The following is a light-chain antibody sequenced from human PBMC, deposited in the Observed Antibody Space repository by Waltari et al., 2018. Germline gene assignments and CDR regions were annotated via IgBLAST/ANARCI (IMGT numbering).Light chain of an antibody. J-gene: IGLJ1*01. V-gene: IGLV2-14*01. Sequence: QSALTQPASVSGSPGQSITISCTGTSSDVGGYNYVSWYQQHPGKAPKLIIYEVSNRPSGVSSRFSGSESGNTASLTISGLQAEDEADYFCGSYTLINTIVVFGTGTKVTVL. CDR2: EVS. CDR3: GSYTLINTIVV. CDR1: SSDVGGYNY.